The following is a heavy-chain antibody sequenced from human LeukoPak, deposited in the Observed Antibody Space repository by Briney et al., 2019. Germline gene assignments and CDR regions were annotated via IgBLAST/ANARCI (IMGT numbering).Heavy chain of an antibody. CDR2: INHSGST. D-gene: IGHD1-26*01. CDR1: GGSFSGYY. V-gene: IGHV4-34*01. Sequence: SETLSLTCAVYGGSFSGYYWSRIRQPPGKGLEWIGEINHSGSTNYNPSLKSRVTISVDTSKNQFSLKLSSVTAADTAVYYCARAHPTIGGSYDTDAFDIWGQGTMVTVSS. J-gene: IGHJ3*02. CDR3: ARAHPTIGGSYDTDAFDI.